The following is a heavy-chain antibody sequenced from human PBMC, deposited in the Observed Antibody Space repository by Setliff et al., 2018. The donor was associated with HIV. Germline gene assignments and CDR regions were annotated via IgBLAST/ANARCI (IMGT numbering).Heavy chain of an antibody. V-gene: IGHV4-61*09. CDR1: GGSIRTGNYY. CDR2: IHTTGSI. Sequence: SETLSLTCTVSGGSIRTGNYYWNWIRQPAGKGLEWIGHIHTTGSITYNPSLRSRVTISLDTSKNQVSLSLASVTAADTAVYYRARDGGGSGWSLGEFDFWGQGTLVTVSS. D-gene: IGHD6-19*01. CDR3: ARDGGGSGWSLGEFDF. J-gene: IGHJ4*02.